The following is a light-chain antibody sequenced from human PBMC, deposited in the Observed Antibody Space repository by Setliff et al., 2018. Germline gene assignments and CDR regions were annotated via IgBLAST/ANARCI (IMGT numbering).Light chain of an antibody. Sequence: QSALTQPPSASGTPGQRVTISCSGSSSNIGSNYVYWYQHLPGTAPKLLIYKNNQRPSGVPDRFSGSKSGTSASLAISGLRSEDETDYYCAAWVDSLSGYVFGTGTKVTVL. V-gene: IGLV1-47*01. CDR2: KNN. CDR3: AAWVDSLSGYV. CDR1: SSNIGSNY. J-gene: IGLJ1*01.